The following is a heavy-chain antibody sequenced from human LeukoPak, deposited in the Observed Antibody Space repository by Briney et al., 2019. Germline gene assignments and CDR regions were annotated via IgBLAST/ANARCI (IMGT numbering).Heavy chain of an antibody. CDR2: ISSSGSTI. CDR1: GFTFSSYS. Sequence: QPGGSLRLSCAASGFTFSSYSMNWVRQAPGKGLEWVSYISSSGSTIYYADSVKGRFTISRDNAKNSLYLQMNSLRDEDTAVYYCVRDRSGWYGNWFDPWGQGTLVTVSS. D-gene: IGHD6-19*01. CDR3: VRDRSGWYGNWFDP. V-gene: IGHV3-48*02. J-gene: IGHJ5*02.